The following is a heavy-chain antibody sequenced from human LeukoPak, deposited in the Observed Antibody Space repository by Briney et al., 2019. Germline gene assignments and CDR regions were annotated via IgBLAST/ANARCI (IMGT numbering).Heavy chain of an antibody. CDR3: AREYSGYYANIYFDY. J-gene: IGHJ4*02. CDR2: INHSGST. V-gene: IGHV4-34*01. CDR1: GVSFSGYY. Sequence: ASETLSLTCAVYGVSFSGYYWSWTRQPPGKGLEWIGEINHSGSTNYNPSLKSRVTISVDTSKNQFSLKLSSVTAADTAVYYCAREYSGYYANIYFDYWGQGTLVTVSS. D-gene: IGHD3-22*01.